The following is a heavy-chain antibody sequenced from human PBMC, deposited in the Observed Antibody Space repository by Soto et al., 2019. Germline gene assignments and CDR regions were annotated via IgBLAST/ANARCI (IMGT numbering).Heavy chain of an antibody. J-gene: IGHJ4*02. CDR1: GFTFSSYG. CDR2: ISYDGSNK. CDR3: AKDEDGCNQLFDY. Sequence: QVQLVESGGGVVQPGRSLRLSCAASGFTFSSYGMHWVRQAPGKGLEWVAVISYDGSNKYYADSVKGRFTISRDNSKNTLYLQMNSLRAEDTAVYYCAKDEDGCNQLFDYWGQGTLVTVSS. V-gene: IGHV3-30*18. D-gene: IGHD6-19*01.